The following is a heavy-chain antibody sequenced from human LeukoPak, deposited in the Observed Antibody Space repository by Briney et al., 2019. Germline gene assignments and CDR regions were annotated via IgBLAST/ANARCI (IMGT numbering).Heavy chain of an antibody. V-gene: IGHV3-30-3*01. CDR1: GFTFSSYA. J-gene: IGHJ3*02. D-gene: IGHD3-22*01. Sequence: PGGSLRLSCAASGFTFSSYAMHWVRQAPGKGLEWVAVISYDGSNKYYADSVKGRFTISRDNSKNTLYLQMNSLRAEDTAVYYCANNGPPYYYDSSGYSPDDAFDIWGQGTMVTVSS. CDR2: ISYDGSNK. CDR3: ANNGPPYYYDSSGYSPDDAFDI.